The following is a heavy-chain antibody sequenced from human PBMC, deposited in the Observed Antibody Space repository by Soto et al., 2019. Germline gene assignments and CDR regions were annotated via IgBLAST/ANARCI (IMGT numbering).Heavy chain of an antibody. CDR1: GYTFTSYG. CDR2: ISAYHGNT. Sequence: APVKVSRKASGYTFTSYGISWVRQAPGQGLEWMGWISAYHGNTNYAQKLQGRVTMTTDTSTSTAYMELRSLRSDDTSVYYCASYSSRPTRCFYYSAMDVWGQGTTVTVSS. CDR3: ASYSSRPTRCFYYSAMDV. J-gene: IGHJ6*02. V-gene: IGHV1-18*01. D-gene: IGHD6-13*01.